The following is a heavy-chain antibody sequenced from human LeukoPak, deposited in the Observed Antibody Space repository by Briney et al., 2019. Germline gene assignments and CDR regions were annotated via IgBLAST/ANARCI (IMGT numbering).Heavy chain of an antibody. J-gene: IGHJ5*02. CDR1: GGSISSYY. D-gene: IGHD3-10*01. CDR2: IYYSGST. CDR3: ARGGYYGSGNDFRFDP. Sequence: SETLSLTCTVSGGSISSYYWSWIRQPPGKGLEWVGYIYYSGSTNYNPSLKSRVTISVDTSKNQFSLKLSSVTAADTAVYYCARGGYYGSGNDFRFDPWGQGTLVTVSS. V-gene: IGHV4-59*01.